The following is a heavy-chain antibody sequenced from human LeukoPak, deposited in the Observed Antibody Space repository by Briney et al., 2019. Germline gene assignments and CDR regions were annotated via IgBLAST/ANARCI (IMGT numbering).Heavy chain of an antibody. J-gene: IGHJ3*02. CDR2: IIPIFGTA. V-gene: IGHV1-69*05. CDR3: ARENGPDAFDI. CDR1: GGTFSSYA. Sequence: GASVKVSCKASGGTFSSYAISWVRQAPGQGLEWMGGIIPIFGTANYAQKFQGRVTITTDESTRTAYMELSSLRSEDTAVYYCARENGPDAFDIWGQGTMVTVSS.